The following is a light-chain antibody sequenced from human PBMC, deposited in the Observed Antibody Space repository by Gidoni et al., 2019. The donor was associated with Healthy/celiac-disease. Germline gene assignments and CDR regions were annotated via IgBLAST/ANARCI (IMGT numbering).Light chain of an antibody. J-gene: IGLJ2*01. CDR3: CSYAFSSPHVV. CDR1: SRYCGSSNL. V-gene: IGLV2-23*01. CDR2: EAS. Sequence: QSALNQAASGAGSPGQQITTHCTGTSRYCGSSNLVSWYQQHPCKAPKLLIYEASKRPSGVSNRFSGSKSCHTASLTISGLQSQDEADYYCCSYAFSSPHVVFGGGTKLTVL.